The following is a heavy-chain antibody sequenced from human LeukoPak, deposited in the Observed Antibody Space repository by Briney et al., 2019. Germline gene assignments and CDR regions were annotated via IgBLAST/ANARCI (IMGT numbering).Heavy chain of an antibody. D-gene: IGHD6-19*01. J-gene: IGHJ4*02. CDR1: GFTFSSYA. CDR3: AKDLSSGWDLGLRYYFDY. CDR2: ISYDGSNK. V-gene: IGHV3-30-3*01. Sequence: GGSLRLSCAASGFTFSSYAMHWVRQAPGKGLEWVAVISYDGSNKYYADSVKGRFTISRDNSKNTLYLQMNSLRAEDTAVYYCAKDLSSGWDLGLRYYFDYWGQGTLVTVSS.